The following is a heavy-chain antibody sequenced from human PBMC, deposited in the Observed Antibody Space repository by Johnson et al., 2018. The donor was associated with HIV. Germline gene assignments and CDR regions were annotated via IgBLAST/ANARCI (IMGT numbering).Heavy chain of an antibody. CDR1: GFTFSSYG. CDR3: ARRLWFRNLYDAFDI. D-gene: IGHD3-10*01. J-gene: IGHJ3*02. V-gene: IGHV3-30*03. CDR2: ISYDGSNK. Sequence: QVQLVESGGGVVQPGRSLRLSCAASGFTFSSYGIYWVRQAPGKGLEWVTVISYDGSNKYYADSVKGRFTISRDNSKNTLYLQMNSLRAEDTAVYYCARRLWFRNLYDAFDIWGQGTMVTVSS.